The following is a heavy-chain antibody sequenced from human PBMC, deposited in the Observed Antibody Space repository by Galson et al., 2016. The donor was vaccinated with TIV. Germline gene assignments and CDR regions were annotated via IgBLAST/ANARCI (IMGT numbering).Heavy chain of an antibody. Sequence: SGAEVKKSGESLKISCKGSGYRFTNHWIGWVRQMPGKGLEWVAIIYPGDSETRYSPSFQGQVTISADKSINTAFVQWSSLKASDTAMYYCARAFWTGNYFFDFWGQGTLVTVSS. CDR3: ARAFWTGNYFFDF. J-gene: IGHJ4*02. CDR2: IYPGDSET. CDR1: GYRFTNHW. D-gene: IGHD3/OR15-3a*01. V-gene: IGHV5-51*01.